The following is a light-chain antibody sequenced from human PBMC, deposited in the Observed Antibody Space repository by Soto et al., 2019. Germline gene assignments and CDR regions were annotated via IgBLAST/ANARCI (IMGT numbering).Light chain of an antibody. J-gene: IGKJ5*01. CDR3: QYRNPWPAA. CDR2: DAS. V-gene: IGKV3-11*01. CDR1: QSVGFY. Sequence: EIVLTQSPATLSLSPGERATLSCRASQSVGFYLGWYQQRPGQAPRLLIYDASNRAASIPARFSGSGSGTDFTPTISSLEPADFAIYYSQYRNPWPAAFGHGTRLQIK.